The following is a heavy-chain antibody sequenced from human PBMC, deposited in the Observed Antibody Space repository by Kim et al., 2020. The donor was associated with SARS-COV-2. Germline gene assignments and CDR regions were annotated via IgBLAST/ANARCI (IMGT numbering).Heavy chain of an antibody. CDR2: ISSSGSTI. CDR3: AREKTHLLVRKYYFDY. CDR1: GFTFSSYE. V-gene: IGHV3-48*03. J-gene: IGHJ4*02. Sequence: GGSLRLSCAASGFTFSSYEMNWVRQAPGKGLEWVSYISSSGSTIYYADSVKGRFTISRDNAKNSLYLQMNSLRAEDTAVYYCAREKTHLLVRKYYFDYWGQGTLVTVSS.